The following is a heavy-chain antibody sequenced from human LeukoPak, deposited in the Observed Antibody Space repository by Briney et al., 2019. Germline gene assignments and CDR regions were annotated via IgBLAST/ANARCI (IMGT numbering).Heavy chain of an antibody. CDR3: ARDPVVPAATGG. CDR2: IYYSGST. D-gene: IGHD2-2*01. J-gene: IGHJ4*02. Sequence: SETLSLTCTVSGGSISSGGYYWSRIRQHPGKGLERIGYIYYSGSTYYNPSLKSRVTISVDTSKNQFSLKLSSVTAADTAVYYCARDPVVPAATGGWGQGTLVTVSS. V-gene: IGHV4-31*03. CDR1: GGSISSGGYY.